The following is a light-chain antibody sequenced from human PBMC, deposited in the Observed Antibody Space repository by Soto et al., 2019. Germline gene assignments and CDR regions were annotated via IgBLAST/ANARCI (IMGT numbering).Light chain of an antibody. Sequence: EIVLTQSPGTLSLSPGERAALSCRASQSVGSSHLAWFQQKPGQAPRLLIYGASSRATGIPDRFSGSGSGTVLSHTIIRLEPEDFAVYYCQQYDDSWTFGQGTKVDIK. CDR1: QSVGSSH. J-gene: IGKJ1*01. CDR3: QQYDDSWT. V-gene: IGKV3-20*01. CDR2: GAS.